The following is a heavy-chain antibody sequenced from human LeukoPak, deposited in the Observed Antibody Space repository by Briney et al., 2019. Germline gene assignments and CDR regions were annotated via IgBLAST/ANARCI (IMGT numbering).Heavy chain of an antibody. V-gene: IGHV3-30*04. J-gene: IGHJ3*02. CDR3: ARRTSRGGPHGFDI. CDR1: GFTFSIYS. Sequence: GGSLRLSCAASGFTFSIYSMHGVRQAPGKVREGVAVISYEGFNKYYADSVKGRFTISRDNAKNTLYLQINSLRAEDTAVYYCARRTSRGGPHGFDIWGQGTMVTVSS. D-gene: IGHD1-1*01. CDR2: ISYEGFNK.